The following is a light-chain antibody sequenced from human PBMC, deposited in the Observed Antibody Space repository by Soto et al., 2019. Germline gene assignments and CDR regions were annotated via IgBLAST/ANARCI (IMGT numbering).Light chain of an antibody. CDR1: SSDVGGYNY. V-gene: IGLV2-14*03. CDR2: DVN. CDR3: SSYTSSSTEV. Sequence: HSVLTQAASVSGFPGQSITISCTRTSSDVGGYNYVSWYQHHPGKAPKLLIYDVNSRPSGVSDRFSGSKSGNTASLTISGLQAEDEADYYCSSYTSSSTEVFGTGTKVT. J-gene: IGLJ1*01.